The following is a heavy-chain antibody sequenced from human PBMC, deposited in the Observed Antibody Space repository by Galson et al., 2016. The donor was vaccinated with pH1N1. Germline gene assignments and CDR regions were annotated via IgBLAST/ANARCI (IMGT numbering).Heavy chain of an antibody. Sequence: SLRLSCAASGFTFSAFGMHWVRQAPGKGLELVAFIRFDGYDQNYGDSVKGRFTVSRDNSKNTVYLQMNSLRSEDTAVYYCAKDCGFGGDHDHWGQGTLVTVSS. D-gene: IGHD3-16*01. CDR2: IRFDGYDQ. CDR3: AKDCGFGGDHDH. V-gene: IGHV3-30*02. J-gene: IGHJ4*02. CDR1: GFTFSAFG.